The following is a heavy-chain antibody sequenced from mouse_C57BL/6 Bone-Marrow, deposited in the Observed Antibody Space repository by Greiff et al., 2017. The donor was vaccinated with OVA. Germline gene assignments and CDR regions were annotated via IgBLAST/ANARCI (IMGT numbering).Heavy chain of an antibody. V-gene: IGHV1-58*01. J-gene: IGHJ2*01. D-gene: IGHD2-5*01. CDR1: GYTFTSYG. CDR2: IYIGNGNT. CDR3: ANSNLRGYFDY. Sequence: EVKLMESGAELVRPGSSVKMSCKTSGYTFTSYGINWVKQRPGQGLEWIGYIYIGNGNTEYNEKFKGKATLTSDTSSSTAYMQLRSLTAEDSAICFSANSNLRGYFDYWGQGTPLTVSS.